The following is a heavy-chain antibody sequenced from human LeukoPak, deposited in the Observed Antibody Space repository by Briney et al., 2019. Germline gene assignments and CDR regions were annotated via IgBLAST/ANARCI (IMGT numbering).Heavy chain of an antibody. Sequence: GGSLRLSCAASGFTVSSNYMSWVRQAPGKGLEWVAVISYDGSNKYYADSVKGRFTISRDNSKNTLYLQMNSLRAEDTAVYYCARDRGGPYWYFDLWGRGTLVTVSS. CDR3: ARDRGGPYWYFDL. CDR2: ISYDGSNK. CDR1: GFTVSSNY. J-gene: IGHJ2*01. V-gene: IGHV3-30-3*01. D-gene: IGHD2-15*01.